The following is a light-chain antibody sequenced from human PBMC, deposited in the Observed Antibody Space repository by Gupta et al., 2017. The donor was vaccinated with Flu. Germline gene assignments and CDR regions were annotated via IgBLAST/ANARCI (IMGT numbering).Light chain of an antibody. J-gene: IGLJ3*02. CDR1: TSNIGIVS. Sequence: QSVLTQPPSASGAPGPGVTISCSGSTSNIGIVSVDCYQQFPGTAPKLLIYSNSLRPSGVPDRFSGSKSGTSASLAISGLQSEDEADYYCAAWDDSLNTWVFGGGTKLTVL. CDR2: SNS. CDR3: AAWDDSLNTWV. V-gene: IGLV1-44*01.